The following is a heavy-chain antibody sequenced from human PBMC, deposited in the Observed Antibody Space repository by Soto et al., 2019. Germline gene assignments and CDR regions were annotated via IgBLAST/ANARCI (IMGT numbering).Heavy chain of an antibody. J-gene: IGHJ6*02. CDR2: XXXXXXGGTT. Sequence: GGSLRLSCAVSGFTFSNAWMSWVRQAPGKGLXXXXRXXXXXXGGTTDYVAPVKGRFIISRDDSKNTLYLQMNNLKVEDTAVYYCTADSRGGMDVWGLGTTVTVSS. D-gene: IGHD2-21*01. CDR1: GFTFSNAW. CDR3: TADSRGGMDV. V-gene: IGHV3-15*01.